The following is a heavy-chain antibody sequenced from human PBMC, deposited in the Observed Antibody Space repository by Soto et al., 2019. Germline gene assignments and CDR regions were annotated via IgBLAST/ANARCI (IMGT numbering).Heavy chain of an antibody. CDR2: INDSGST. CDR3: ARDRGSTSPFDP. D-gene: IGHD2-2*01. CDR1: GGSFSGYY. V-gene: IGHV4-34*01. J-gene: IGHJ5*02. Sequence: QVQLQQWGAGLLKPSETLSLTCAVYGGSFSGYYWSWIRQPPGKGLEWIGEINDSGSTNYNPSLRRLVTRSVDTSKNQFSLKLSSVTAADTAVYYCARDRGSTSPFDPWGQGTLVTVSS.